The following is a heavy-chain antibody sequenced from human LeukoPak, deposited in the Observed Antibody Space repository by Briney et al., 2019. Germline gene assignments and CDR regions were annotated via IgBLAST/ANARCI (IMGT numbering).Heavy chain of an antibody. V-gene: IGHV3-33*01. Sequence: GGSLRLSCAASGFTFSSYGMHWVRQAPGKGLEWVAVIWYDGSNKYYADSVKGRFTISRDNSKNPLYLQMNSLRAEDTAVYYCARDSVPWQQLVPLDYWGQGTLVTVSS. CDR1: GFTFSSYG. J-gene: IGHJ4*02. CDR2: IWYDGSNK. CDR3: ARDSVPWQQLVPLDY. D-gene: IGHD6-13*01.